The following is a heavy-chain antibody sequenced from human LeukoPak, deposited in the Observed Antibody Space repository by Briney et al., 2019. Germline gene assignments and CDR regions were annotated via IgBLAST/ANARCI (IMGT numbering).Heavy chain of an antibody. Sequence: GGSLRLSCAASGFTFSDYYMSWISQAPGKGLEWVSYISSSGSTIYYADSVKGRFTISRDNAKNSLYLQMNSLRAEDTAVYYCARVRVTARDYMDVWGKGTTVTVSS. J-gene: IGHJ6*03. CDR1: GFTFSDYY. D-gene: IGHD2-21*02. CDR3: ARVRVTARDYMDV. CDR2: ISSSGSTI. V-gene: IGHV3-11*04.